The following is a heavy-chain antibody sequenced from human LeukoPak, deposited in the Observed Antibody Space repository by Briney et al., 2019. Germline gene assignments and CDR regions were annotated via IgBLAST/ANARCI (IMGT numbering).Heavy chain of an antibody. Sequence: GGSLRLSCAASGVTFSSYGMHWVRQAPGKGLEWVAVIWYDGSNKYYADSVKGRFTISRDNSKNTLYLQMNSLRAEDTAVYYCAKEGHLGDRTYFDYWGQGTLVTVSS. CDR2: IWYDGSNK. CDR1: GVTFSSYG. J-gene: IGHJ4*02. D-gene: IGHD1-14*01. V-gene: IGHV3-33*06. CDR3: AKEGHLGDRTYFDY.